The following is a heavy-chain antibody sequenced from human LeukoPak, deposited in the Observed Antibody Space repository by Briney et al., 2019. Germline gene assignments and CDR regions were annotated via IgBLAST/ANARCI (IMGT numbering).Heavy chain of an antibody. CDR1: GFTFRSYA. CDR2: ISGSGVNT. CDR3: AKGPGIAVTGTRNWLDP. V-gene: IGHV3-23*01. J-gene: IGHJ5*02. Sequence: GGSLRLSCAASGFTFRSYAMTWVRQAPGKGLEWVSGISGSGVNTFYADSVKGRFTISRDNSKNTLYLQMDSLRAEDTAVYYCAKGPGIAVTGTRNWLDPWGQGALVTVSS. D-gene: IGHD6-19*01.